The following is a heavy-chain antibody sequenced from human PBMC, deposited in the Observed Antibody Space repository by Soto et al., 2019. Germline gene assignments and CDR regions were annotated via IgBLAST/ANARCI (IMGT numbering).Heavy chain of an antibody. V-gene: IGHV3-9*01. Sequence: LRLSCAASGFTFDDYAMYWVRQVPGKGLEWVSGISWNSGRIGYADSVKGRFTISRDNAKNSLYLQMNSLRPEDTALYYCAKSTGGTANGMGVWGQGTTVTVSS. CDR1: GFTFDDYA. D-gene: IGHD2-8*02. CDR3: AKSTGGTANGMGV. CDR2: ISWNSGRI. J-gene: IGHJ6*02.